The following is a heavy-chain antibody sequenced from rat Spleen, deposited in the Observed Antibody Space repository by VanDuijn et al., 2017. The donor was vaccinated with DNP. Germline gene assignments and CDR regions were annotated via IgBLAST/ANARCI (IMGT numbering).Heavy chain of an antibody. D-gene: IGHD1-8*01. CDR2: ISYDGGST. V-gene: IGHV5-20*01. CDR1: GFPFSDYG. CDR3: AKDRGYSRPHYFDY. Sequence: EVQLVESGGGLVQPGRSLKLSCAASGFPFSDYGMAWVLQAPTKGLEWVASISYDGGSTYYRDSVKGRFTISRDNAKSTLYLQMESLRSEDTATYYCAKDRGYSRPHYFDYWGQGVMVTVSS. J-gene: IGHJ2*01.